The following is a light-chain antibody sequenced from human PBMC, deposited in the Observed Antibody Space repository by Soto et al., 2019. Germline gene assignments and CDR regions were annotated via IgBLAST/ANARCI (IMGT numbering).Light chain of an antibody. J-gene: IGKJ1*01. CDR3: LQFAISTT. Sequence: DIQMTQSPSPLTASVGDRVTITCRASHNIERWMAWYQQKPGKAPSLLILDASTLHSGVPSRFSGSGSGTDFTLTISSLQPDDFATYYCLQFAISTTFGQGTNVDIK. CDR2: DAS. CDR1: HNIERW. V-gene: IGKV1-5*01.